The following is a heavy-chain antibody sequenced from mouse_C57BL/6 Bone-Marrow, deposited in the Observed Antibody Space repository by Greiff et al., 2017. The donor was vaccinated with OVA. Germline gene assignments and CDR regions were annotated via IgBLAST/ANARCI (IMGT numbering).Heavy chain of an antibody. D-gene: IGHD1-1*01. CDR2: INPYNGGT. J-gene: IGHJ2*01. Sequence: VQLQQSGPVLVKPGASVKMSCKASGYTFTDYYMNWVKQSHGKSLEWIGVINPYNGGTSYHQKFKGKATLTVDKSSSTAYMELNSLTSKDSAVYYCARCGNYYGSSYGYFDCWGQGTTLTVSS. CDR1: GYTFTDYY. V-gene: IGHV1-19*01. CDR3: ARCGNYYGSSYGYFDC.